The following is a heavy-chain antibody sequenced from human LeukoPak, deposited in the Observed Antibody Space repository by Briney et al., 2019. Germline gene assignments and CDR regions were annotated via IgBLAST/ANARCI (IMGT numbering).Heavy chain of an antibody. CDR1: GFTFSSYA. CDR3: ARDHITMVRGDAP. V-gene: IGHV3-30-3*01. J-gene: IGHJ4*02. CDR2: ISYDGSNK. D-gene: IGHD3-10*01. Sequence: PGGSLRLSCAASGFTFSSYAMHWVRQAPGKGLEWVAVISYDGSNKYYADSVKGRFTISRDNSKNTLYLQMNSLRAEDTAVYYCARDHITMVRGDAPWGQGTLVTVSS.